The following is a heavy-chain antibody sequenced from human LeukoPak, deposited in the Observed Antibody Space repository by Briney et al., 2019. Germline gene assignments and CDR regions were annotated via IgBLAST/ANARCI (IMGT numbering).Heavy chain of an antibody. V-gene: IGHV4-39*01. CDR3: ARHVIYPRTETSRSQGMDV. CDR2: IYYSGTT. D-gene: IGHD1/OR15-1a*01. J-gene: IGHJ6*02. Sequence: SETLSLTCSVSGGSICSSTYYWGWIHQPPGKGVEWGGSIYYSGTTSYNPSLKSRVTLSVDTSKNQFSLRLSSVTAADTAVYYCARHVIYPRTETSRSQGMDVWGQGTTVTVSS. CDR1: GGSICSSTYY.